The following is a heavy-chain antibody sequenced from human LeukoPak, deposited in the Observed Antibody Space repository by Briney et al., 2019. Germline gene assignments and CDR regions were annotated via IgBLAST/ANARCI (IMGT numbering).Heavy chain of an antibody. CDR3: ASDGGGYCSSTRCYNNFDY. Sequence: ASVKVSCKASGYTFTGYYMHWVRQAPGQGLEWMGWINPNSGGTNYAQKFQGRVTMTRDKSISTAYMELSRLRSDDTAVYYCASDGGGYCSSTRCYNNFDYWGQGTLVTVSS. CDR1: GYTFTGYY. V-gene: IGHV1-2*02. D-gene: IGHD2-2*02. CDR2: INPNSGGT. J-gene: IGHJ4*02.